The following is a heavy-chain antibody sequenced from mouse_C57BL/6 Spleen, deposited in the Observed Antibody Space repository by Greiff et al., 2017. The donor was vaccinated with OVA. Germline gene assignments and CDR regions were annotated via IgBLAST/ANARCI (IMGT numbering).Heavy chain of an antibody. V-gene: IGHV1-39*01. CDR3: ARYEDYYGSSYWYFDV. CDR2: INPNYGTT. D-gene: IGHD1-1*01. Sequence: EVKLQESGPELVKPGASVKISCKASGYSFTDYNMNWVKQSNGKSLEWIGVINPNYGTTSYNQKFKGKATLTVDQSSSTAYMQLNSLTSEDSAVYYCARYEDYYGSSYWYFDVWGTGTTVTVSS. CDR1: GYSFTDYN. J-gene: IGHJ1*03.